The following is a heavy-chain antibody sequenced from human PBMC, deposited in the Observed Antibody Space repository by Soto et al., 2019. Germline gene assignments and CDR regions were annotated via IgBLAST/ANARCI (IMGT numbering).Heavy chain of an antibody. CDR2: ISSSSSTI. J-gene: IGHJ4*02. CDR3: ARDHSYDYGDYPRFIRVEFDT. D-gene: IGHD4-17*01. V-gene: IGHV3-48*04. Sequence: PGGSLRLSCAASGFTFSSYSMNWVRQAPGKGLEWVSYISSSSSTIYYADSVKGRFTISRDNAKNSLYLQMNSLRAEDTAVYYCARDHSYDYGDYPRFIRVEFDTWGQGTLVTVSS. CDR1: GFTFSSYS.